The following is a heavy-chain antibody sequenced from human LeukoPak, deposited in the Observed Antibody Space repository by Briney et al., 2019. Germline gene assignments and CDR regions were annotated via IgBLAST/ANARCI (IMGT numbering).Heavy chain of an antibody. CDR2: IYHSGST. D-gene: IGHD6-19*01. CDR1: GYSISSGYY. J-gene: IGHJ4*02. Sequence: PSETLSLTCTVSGYSISSGYYWGWIRQPPGKGLEWIGSIYHSGSTYYNPSLKSRVTISVDTSKNQFSLKLSSVTAADTAVYYCARASQRYSSGWYAGFWGQGTLVTVSS. CDR3: ARASQRYSSGWYAGF. V-gene: IGHV4-38-2*02.